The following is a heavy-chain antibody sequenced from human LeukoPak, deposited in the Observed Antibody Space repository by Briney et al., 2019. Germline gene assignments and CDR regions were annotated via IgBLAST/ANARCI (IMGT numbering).Heavy chain of an antibody. CDR3: AKQLDVATPSFDY. J-gene: IGHJ4*02. V-gene: IGHV3-30*18. CDR2: ISYDGGNK. D-gene: IGHD5-12*01. Sequence: GGSLRLSCAASGFTFSSYGMHWVRQAPGKGLEWVAVISYDGGNKYYADSVKGRFTISRDNSKNTLYLQMNSLRAEDTAVYYCAKQLDVATPSFDYWGQGTLVTVSS. CDR1: GFTFSSYG.